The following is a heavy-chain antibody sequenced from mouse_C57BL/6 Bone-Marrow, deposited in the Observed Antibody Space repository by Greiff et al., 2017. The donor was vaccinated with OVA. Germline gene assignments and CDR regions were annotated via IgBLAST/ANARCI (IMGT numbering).Heavy chain of an antibody. J-gene: IGHJ3*01. V-gene: IGHV1-76*01. CDR2: IYPGSGNT. CDR3: ARKGAGGSAWFAY. CDR1: GYTFTDYY. D-gene: IGHD1-1*01. Sequence: QVQLKESGAELVRPGASVKLSCKASGYTFTDYYINWVKQRPGQGLEWIARIYPGSGNTYYNEKFKGKATLTAEKSSSTAYMQLSSLTSEDSAVYFCARKGAGGSAWFAYWGQGTLVTVSA.